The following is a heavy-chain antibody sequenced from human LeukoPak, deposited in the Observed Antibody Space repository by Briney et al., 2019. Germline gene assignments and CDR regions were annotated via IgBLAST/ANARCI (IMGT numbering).Heavy chain of an antibody. J-gene: IGHJ3*01. V-gene: IGHV4-59*11. Sequence: YPSETLSLTCSVSGASFTSHYRGWIRQPPGKGPEWIGHLYYSGSTTYNPSLESRVTMSVDTSRKQISLKLNSVAAADTAVYYRARGRGSPYYVEAFDVWGQGTVVTVSS. CDR3: ARGRGSPYYVEAFDV. CDR2: LYYSGST. CDR1: GASFTSHY. D-gene: IGHD3-22*01.